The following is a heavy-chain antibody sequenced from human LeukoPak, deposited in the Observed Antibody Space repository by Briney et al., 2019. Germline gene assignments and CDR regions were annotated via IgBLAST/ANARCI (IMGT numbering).Heavy chain of an antibody. J-gene: IGHJ4*02. CDR3: ARSGSGWFDY. Sequence: PGGSLRLSCAASGFTFSNYRMCWVRQAPGKGLEWVSVIYAAGDTYYADSVKGRFTISRDNSKNTLYLQMNSLRAEDTAVYYCARSGSGWFDYWGQGTLVTVSS. V-gene: IGHV3-53*01. D-gene: IGHD6-19*01. CDR2: IYAAGDT. CDR1: GFTFSNYR.